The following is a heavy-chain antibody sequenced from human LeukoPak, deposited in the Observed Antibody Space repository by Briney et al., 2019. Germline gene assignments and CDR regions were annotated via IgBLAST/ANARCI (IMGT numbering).Heavy chain of an antibody. Sequence: GGSLRLSRAASGFTVSSNYMSWVRQAPGKGLEWVSLIYSGGNTYYADSVKGRFTISRDNSKNTLFLQMNSLRAEDTAVYSCARYSSGWYFDLWGRGTLVTVSS. V-gene: IGHV3-53*01. J-gene: IGHJ2*01. CDR2: IYSGGNT. CDR1: GFTVSSNY. CDR3: ARYSSGWYFDL. D-gene: IGHD6-19*01.